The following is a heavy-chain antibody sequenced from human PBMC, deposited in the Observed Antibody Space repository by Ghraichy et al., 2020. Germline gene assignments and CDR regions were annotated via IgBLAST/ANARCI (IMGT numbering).Heavy chain of an antibody. CDR3: AKAFLWFGELQWYFDL. Sequence: GGSLRLSCAASGFTFSRYAMTWVRQAPGKGLEWVSAISGSGGSTYYADSVKGRFSISRDNSKNTLYLQMNSLRAEDTAVYYCAKAFLWFGELQWYFDLWGRGTLVTVSS. V-gene: IGHV3-23*01. J-gene: IGHJ2*01. D-gene: IGHD3-10*01. CDR1: GFTFSRYA. CDR2: ISGSGGST.